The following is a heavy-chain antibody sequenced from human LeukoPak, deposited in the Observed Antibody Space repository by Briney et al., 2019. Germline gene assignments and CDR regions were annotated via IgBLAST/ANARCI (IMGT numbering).Heavy chain of an antibody. D-gene: IGHD5-12*01. J-gene: IGHJ4*02. V-gene: IGHV1-69*02. Sequence: SVKVSCKASGDTFSSYTISRVRQAPGQGLEWMGRIIPILGVANYAPKSQGRVTITADKSTSTAYMDVSSLRSEDTAVYYCATWGSGYDYEYWGQGTLVTVSS. CDR2: IIPILGVA. CDR3: ATWGSGYDYEY. CDR1: GDTFSSYT.